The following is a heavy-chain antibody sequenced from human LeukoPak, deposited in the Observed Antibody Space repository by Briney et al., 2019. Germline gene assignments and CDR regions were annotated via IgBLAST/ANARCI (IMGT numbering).Heavy chain of an antibody. Sequence: GGSLRLSCAASGFTFDDYAMHWVRQAPGKGLVWVSCIKSDGSSTTYADSVKGRFTISRDNAKNTLHLQMNSLRAEDTAVYYCARDSSSWYYDYWGQGTLVTVSS. CDR1: GFTFDDYA. D-gene: IGHD6-13*01. V-gene: IGHV3-74*03. J-gene: IGHJ4*02. CDR2: IKSDGSST. CDR3: ARDSSSWYYDY.